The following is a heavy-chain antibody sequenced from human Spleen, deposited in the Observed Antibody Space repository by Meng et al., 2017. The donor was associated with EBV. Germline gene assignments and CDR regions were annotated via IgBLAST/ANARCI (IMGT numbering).Heavy chain of an antibody. CDR3: ARAGYHRPAGEY. Sequence: QVQLGASGPGLVRPSGTLSLTCAASRGFITSGDWWSWVRQSPGKGLEWIGEIHHSGGTSYNPSLKSRVTISLDMSKDQFSLRLSSVTAADTAVYYCARAGYHRPAGEYWGQGTLVTVSS. J-gene: IGHJ4*02. CDR2: IHHSGGT. D-gene: IGHD2-15*01. CDR1: RGFITSGDW. V-gene: IGHV4-4*02.